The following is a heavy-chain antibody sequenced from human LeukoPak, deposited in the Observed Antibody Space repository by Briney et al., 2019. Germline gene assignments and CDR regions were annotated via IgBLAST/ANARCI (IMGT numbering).Heavy chain of an antibody. CDR1: GGSLSSRSYY. J-gene: IGHJ4*02. CDR3: ARQKGYSSGWYFDY. Sequence: SETLSLTCSVSGGSLSSRSYYWGWIRQPPGKGLEWIGSIYYSGSTYYNPSLKSRVTISVGTSKNQFSLKLSSVTAADTAVYYCARQKGYSSGWYFDYWGQGTLVTVSS. D-gene: IGHD6-19*01. CDR2: IYYSGST. V-gene: IGHV4-39*01.